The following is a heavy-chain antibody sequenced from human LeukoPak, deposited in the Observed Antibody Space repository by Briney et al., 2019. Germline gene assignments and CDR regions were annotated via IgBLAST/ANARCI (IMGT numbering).Heavy chain of an antibody. Sequence: PGRSLRLSCEASGFNFNDYDIDWVRQPPGKGLEWLSSIGSSGDSSTYYADSVKGRFTISRDNAKNSLFLQMNSLRDEDTAVYYCVSGNDPDYLWGTYRLDAFDIWGQGTMVIVSS. V-gene: IGHV3-48*03. CDR1: GFNFNDYD. CDR3: VSGNDPDYLWGTYRLDAFDI. CDR2: IGSSGDSST. D-gene: IGHD3-16*02. J-gene: IGHJ3*02.